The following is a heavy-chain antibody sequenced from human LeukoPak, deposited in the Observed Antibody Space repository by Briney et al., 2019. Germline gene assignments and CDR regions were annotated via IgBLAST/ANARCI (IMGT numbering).Heavy chain of an antibody. V-gene: IGHV1-2*02. CDR3: ARQGHNFFDY. J-gene: IGHJ4*02. CDR1: GYTFSGYY. CDR2: INPKSGGT. Sequence: ASVKVSCKASGYTFSGYYIHWVRQAPGQGLEWMGWINPKSGGTNYAQKFQGRVTMTRDTSSSTAYMELSSLTSDDTAVYYCARQGHNFFDYWGQGTLVTVSS.